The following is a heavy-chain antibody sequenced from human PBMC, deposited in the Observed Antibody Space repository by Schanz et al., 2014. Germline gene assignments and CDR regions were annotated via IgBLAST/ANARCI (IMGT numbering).Heavy chain of an antibody. CDR3: ARANRFGDMDV. V-gene: IGHV1-18*01. CDR1: GYTFISYG. J-gene: IGHJ6*02. Sequence: QVQLVQSGAEVKKPGASVKVSCKASGYTFISYGIKWVRQAPGQGLEWMGWISAYNGHTDYAQKLQGRVTLTTDTSTSTAYMELRTLRSDDTAVYYCARANRFGDMDVWGQGTTVTVSS. D-gene: IGHD3-10*01. CDR2: ISAYNGHT.